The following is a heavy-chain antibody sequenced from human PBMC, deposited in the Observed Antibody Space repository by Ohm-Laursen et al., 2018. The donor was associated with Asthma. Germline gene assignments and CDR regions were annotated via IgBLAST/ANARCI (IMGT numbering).Heavy chain of an antibody. CDR3: AKAGDFWSGYYGFDP. CDR1: GFTFSSYA. D-gene: IGHD3-3*01. CDR2: ISGSGGST. Sequence: SLRLSCAASGFTFSSYAMSWVRQAPGKGLEWVSAISGSGGSTYYADSVKGRFTISRDNSKNTLYLQMNSLRAEDTAVYYCAKAGDFWSGYYGFDPWGQGTLVTVSS. V-gene: IGHV3-23*01. J-gene: IGHJ5*02.